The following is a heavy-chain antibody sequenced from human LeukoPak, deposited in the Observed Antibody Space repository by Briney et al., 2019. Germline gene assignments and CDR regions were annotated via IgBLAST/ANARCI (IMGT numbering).Heavy chain of an antibody. V-gene: IGHV3-7*01. Sequence: GGSLRLSCAASGFILRDFWMAWVRQAPGKGLEWVANIKQDGSEKYYLDSVKGRFSTSRDNTESSLYLQMNGLRAEDTAVYYCTRDLPVPSLVRGIIIYGLIDYWGQGTLVTVSS. CDR1: GFILRDFW. J-gene: IGHJ4*02. CDR3: TRDLPVPSLVRGIIIYGLIDY. CDR2: IKQDGSEK. D-gene: IGHD3-10*01.